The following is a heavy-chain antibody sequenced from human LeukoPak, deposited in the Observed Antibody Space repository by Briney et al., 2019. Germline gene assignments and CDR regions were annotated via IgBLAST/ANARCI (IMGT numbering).Heavy chain of an antibody. CDR3: ARETPSYGYFDY. J-gene: IGHJ4*02. V-gene: IGHV3-48*03. CDR2: ISSSGRTI. D-gene: IGHD5-18*01. Sequence: GGSLRLSCAASGFTFNSYEMNWVRQAPGKGLEWVSYISSSGRTIYYADSVKGRFTISRDNAKNSLYLQMNSLRSEDTALYYCARETPSYGYFDYWGKGTLVTVSS. CDR1: GFTFNSYE.